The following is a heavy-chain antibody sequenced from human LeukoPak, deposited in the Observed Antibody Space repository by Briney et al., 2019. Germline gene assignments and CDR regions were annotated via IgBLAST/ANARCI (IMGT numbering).Heavy chain of an antibody. V-gene: IGHV5-51*01. CDR3: AGARHGDYRWDY. J-gene: IGHJ4*02. D-gene: IGHD4-17*01. CDR1: GSLFTSYW. CDR2: IYPGDSDT. Sequence: GASLQISCKGSGSLFTSYWIGWVRQLPGKGLEWMGIIYPGDSDTRYSPSFQGQVTISADKSISTAYLQWSSLKASDTAMYYCAGARHGDYRWDYWGQGTLVTVSS.